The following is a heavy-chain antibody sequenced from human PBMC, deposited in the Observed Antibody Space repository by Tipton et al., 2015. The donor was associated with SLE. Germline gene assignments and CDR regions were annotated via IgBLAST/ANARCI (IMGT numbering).Heavy chain of an antibody. CDR3: AISLYSSPDY. Sequence: SLRLSCAASGFTFISYAIHWVRQAPGKGLERVAVISYDGSNKYYADSVKGRFTISRDNSKNTLFLQMNSLRAEDTAMYYCAISLYSSPDYWGQGTLVTVSS. J-gene: IGHJ4*02. D-gene: IGHD6-13*01. CDR1: GFTFISYA. CDR2: ISYDGSNK. V-gene: IGHV3-30*04.